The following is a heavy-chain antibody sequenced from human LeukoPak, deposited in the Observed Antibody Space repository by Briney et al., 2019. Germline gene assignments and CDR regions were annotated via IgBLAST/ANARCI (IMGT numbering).Heavy chain of an antibody. CDR1: GYTFTSFD. Sequence: ASVKVSCKTSGYTFTSFDINWVRHTTGHGPEWMGWVNCDNENTRYARKFQGRVTITRDTSTRTVYLELNNLSSDDTAMYYCTRGPFLNGNAYNWFDPWGQGTLVTVSS. CDR3: TRGPFLNGNAYNWFDP. CDR2: VNCDNENT. J-gene: IGHJ5*02. V-gene: IGHV1-8*03. D-gene: IGHD1-20*01.